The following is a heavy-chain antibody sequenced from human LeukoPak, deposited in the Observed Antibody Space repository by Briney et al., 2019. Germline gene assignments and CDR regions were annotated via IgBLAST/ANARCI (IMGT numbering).Heavy chain of an antibody. J-gene: IGHJ4*02. CDR1: GFTFDNSA. D-gene: IGHD3-10*01. V-gene: IGHV3-23*01. CDR2: VSSGGGST. CDR3: AKGAPNRFFYFDY. Sequence: PGGSLRLSCAASGFTFDNSAMNWVRQAPGKGLEWISAVSSGGGSTYHADSVKGRFTISRDNSKNTLYLQMNSLRAEDTAVYYCAKGAPNRFFYFDYCGQGTLVTVSS.